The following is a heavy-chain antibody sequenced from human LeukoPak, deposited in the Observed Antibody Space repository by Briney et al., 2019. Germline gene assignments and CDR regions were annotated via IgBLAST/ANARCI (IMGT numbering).Heavy chain of an antibody. CDR1: GYTFTSYG. D-gene: IGHD6-13*01. CDR2: ISAYNGNT. CDR3: ARGPRIAAAGNDC. V-gene: IGHV1-18*01. Sequence: GASVKVSCKASGYTFTSYGISWVRQAPGQGLEWMGWISAYNGNTNYAQKLQGRVTMTRNTSISTAYMELSSLRSEDTAVYYCARGPRIAAAGNDCWGQGTLVTVSS. J-gene: IGHJ4*02.